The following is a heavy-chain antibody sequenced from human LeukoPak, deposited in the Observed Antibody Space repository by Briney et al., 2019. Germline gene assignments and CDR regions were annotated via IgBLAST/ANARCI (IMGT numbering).Heavy chain of an antibody. CDR3: ARESPYGQWLVLDY. CDR2: ISYGGDNE. CDR1: GFTFSSYA. V-gene: IGHV3-30-3*01. J-gene: IGHJ4*02. D-gene: IGHD6-19*01. Sequence: GGSLRLSCAASGFTFSSYAMHWVRQAPGKGLEWVAVISYGGDNEYYADSVKGRFTISRDNSKNTLYLQMNSLRAEDTAVYYCARESPYGQWLVLDYWGQGTLVTVSS.